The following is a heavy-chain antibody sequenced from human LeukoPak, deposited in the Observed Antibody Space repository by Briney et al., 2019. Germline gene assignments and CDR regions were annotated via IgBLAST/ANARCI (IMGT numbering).Heavy chain of an antibody. Sequence: ASVKVSCKASGYTFTSYYMHWVRQAPGQGLEWMGIINPSGGSTSYAQKFQGRVTMTRDMSTSTVYMELSSLRSEDTAVYYCARDRTAMVLPHPNYYYYYMDVWGKGTAVTVSS. CDR1: GYTFTSYY. J-gene: IGHJ6*03. CDR3: ARDRTAMVLPHPNYYYYYMDV. CDR2: INPSGGST. D-gene: IGHD5-18*01. V-gene: IGHV1-46*01.